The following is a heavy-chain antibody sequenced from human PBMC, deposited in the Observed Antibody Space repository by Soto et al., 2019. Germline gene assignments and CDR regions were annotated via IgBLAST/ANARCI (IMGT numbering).Heavy chain of an antibody. D-gene: IGHD1-26*01. J-gene: IGHJ4*02. CDR2: IYYSGST. Sequence: QVQLQESGPGLVKPSQTLSLTCTVSGGSISRGGYYWSCIRQHPGKGLEWIGDIYYSGSTYSNPYLKSRLTISVDTSKNQFSLKLSSVTAAATAVYYCAGIYSGSPGGTFRYWGQGTLVPVAS. CDR1: GGSISRGGYY. V-gene: IGHV4-31*03. CDR3: AGIYSGSPGGTFRY.